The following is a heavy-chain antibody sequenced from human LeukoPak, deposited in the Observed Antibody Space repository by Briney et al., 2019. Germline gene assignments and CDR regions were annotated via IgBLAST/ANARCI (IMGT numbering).Heavy chain of an antibody. Sequence: SVKVSCKASRGTFNSYSISWVRQAPGQGLEWMGGIIPILGTANYAQKFQGRVTITADESTSTAYMELSSLRSEDTAMYYCARDTRRKYCSSISCYWGWFDPWGQGTLVTVSS. V-gene: IGHV1-69*13. J-gene: IGHJ5*02. CDR1: RGTFNSYS. CDR2: IIPILGTA. CDR3: ARDTRRKYCSSISCYWGWFDP. D-gene: IGHD2-2*01.